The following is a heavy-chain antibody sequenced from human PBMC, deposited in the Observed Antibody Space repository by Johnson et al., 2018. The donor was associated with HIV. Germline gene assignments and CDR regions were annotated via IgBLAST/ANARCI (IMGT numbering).Heavy chain of an antibody. Sequence: QVQLVESGGGLVQPGGSLRLSCAASGFTFSRYWMHWVRQAPGKGLVWVAVISYDGSNKSYADSVKGRLTISRDNSKNTLYLQMNSLRAEDTAVYYCAVVALPMYWYDAFDIWGQGTMVTVSS. CDR3: AVVALPMYWYDAFDI. D-gene: IGHD2-21*01. CDR2: ISYDGSNK. J-gene: IGHJ3*02. CDR1: GFTFSRYW. V-gene: IGHV3-30*03.